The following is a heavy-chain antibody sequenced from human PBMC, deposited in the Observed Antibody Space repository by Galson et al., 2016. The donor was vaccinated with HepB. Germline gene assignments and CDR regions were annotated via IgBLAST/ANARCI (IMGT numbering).Heavy chain of an antibody. Sequence: SLRLSCAASGFTFSSYGMHWVRQAPGKGVEWVALISYDRSRKHYADSVKGRFTISRDNSKNTLSLQMSSLRAEDTAVYYCAKSVCGADCYTDYWGQGTLVTVSS. D-gene: IGHD2-21*02. J-gene: IGHJ4*02. V-gene: IGHV3-30*18. CDR1: GFTFSSYG. CDR2: ISYDRSRK. CDR3: AKSVCGADCYTDY.